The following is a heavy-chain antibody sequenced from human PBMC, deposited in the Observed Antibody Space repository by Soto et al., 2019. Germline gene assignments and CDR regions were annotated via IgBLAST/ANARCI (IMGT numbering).Heavy chain of an antibody. CDR2: ISAGGDST. CDR3: ARRV. V-gene: IGHV3-23*01. J-gene: IGHJ4*02. Sequence: EVKVLESGGGLVQPGGSLRLSCATSGFTFSLYPMNWVRQAPGKGLEWVSGISAGGDSTYYADSVKGRFTIFRDNSKNSVYLQMNSLRVEDTAVYYCARRVWGQGTLVTPSS. CDR1: GFTFSLYP.